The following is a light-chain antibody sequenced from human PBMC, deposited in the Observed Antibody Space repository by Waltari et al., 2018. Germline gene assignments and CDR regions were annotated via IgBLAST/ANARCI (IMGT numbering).Light chain of an antibody. CDR3: CSYAGRYTSV. J-gene: IGLJ2*01. CDR2: DVD. Sequence: QSALTQPRSVSGSPGQSVTFSCTGTSSDVGAYTYVSWYQVPPGKCPKLLLYDVDKRPSGVPDRFSGSKAGNTASLTISGLQTEDEADYYCCSYAGRYTSVFGGGTKVTVL. V-gene: IGLV2-11*01. CDR1: SSDVGAYTY.